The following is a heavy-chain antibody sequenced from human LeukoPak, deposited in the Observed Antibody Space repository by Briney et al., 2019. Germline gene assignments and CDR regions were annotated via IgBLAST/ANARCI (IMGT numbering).Heavy chain of an antibody. J-gene: IGHJ6*03. V-gene: IGHV1-2*02. CDR1: GYTFTSYD. Sequence: ASVKVSCKASGYTFTSYDINWVRQATGQELEWMGWMNPNSGDPNYPQNFQGRVTMTRDTSISTAYMEMSSLTSDDTAVYYCARSAGHCNNGVCFTDYYIDVWGTGTTVTVSS. CDR2: MNPNSGDP. D-gene: IGHD2-8*01. CDR3: ARSAGHCNNGVCFTDYYIDV.